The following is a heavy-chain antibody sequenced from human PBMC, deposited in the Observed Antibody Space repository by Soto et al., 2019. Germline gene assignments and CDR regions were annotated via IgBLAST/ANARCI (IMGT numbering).Heavy chain of an antibody. CDR1: GGTFSNYA. V-gene: IGHV1-69*13. D-gene: IGHD2-15*01. Sequence: SVKVSCKSSGGTFSNYAISWVRQAPGQGLEWMGGIIPIFGTANYAQKFQGRVTITADESTSTAYMELNSLRSEDTAVYYCAXVSGCSGGSCYYWWFDPWGQGTLVTVSS. J-gene: IGHJ5*02. CDR2: IIPIFGTA. CDR3: AXVSGCSGGSCYYWWFDP.